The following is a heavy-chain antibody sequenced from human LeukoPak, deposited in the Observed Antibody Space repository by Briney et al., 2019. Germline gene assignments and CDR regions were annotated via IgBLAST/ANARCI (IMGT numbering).Heavy chain of an antibody. J-gene: IGHJ4*02. V-gene: IGHV3-48*01. CDR1: GFTFSSYS. D-gene: IGHD3-22*01. Sequence: PGGSLRLSCAASGFTFSSYSMNWVRQAPGKGLEWVSYISSSSSTIYYADSVKGRFTISRENAKNSLYLQMNSLRAGDTAVYYCARVGSDSRSSYFDYWGQGTLVTVSS. CDR3: ARVGSDSRSSYFDY. CDR2: ISSSSSTI.